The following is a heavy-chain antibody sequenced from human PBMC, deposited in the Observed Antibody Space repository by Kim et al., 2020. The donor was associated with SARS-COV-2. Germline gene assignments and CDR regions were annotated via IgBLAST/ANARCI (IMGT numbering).Heavy chain of an antibody. CDR3: AKGVGWFDP. J-gene: IGHJ5*02. CDR2: GST. V-gene: IGHV3-23*01. Sequence: GSTYYADSGKGRFTISRDNSKNTLYLQMNSLRAEDTAVYYCAKGVGWFDPWGQGTLVTVSS.